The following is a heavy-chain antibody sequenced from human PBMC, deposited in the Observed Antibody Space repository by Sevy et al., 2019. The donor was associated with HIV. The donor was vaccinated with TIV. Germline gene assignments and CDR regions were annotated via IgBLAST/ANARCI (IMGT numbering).Heavy chain of an antibody. CDR2: ISSSSSTI. V-gene: IGHV3-48*02. CDR1: GFTFSSYS. D-gene: IGHD1-26*01. CDR3: SRNPQGASYYYGMDV. J-gene: IGHJ6*02. Sequence: GGSLRLSCAASGFTFSSYSMNWVRQAPGKGLEWVSYISSSSSTIYYADSVKDRFTISRDNAKNSLYLQVNSLRDEDTAVYYCSRNPQGASYYYGMDVWGQGTTVTVSS.